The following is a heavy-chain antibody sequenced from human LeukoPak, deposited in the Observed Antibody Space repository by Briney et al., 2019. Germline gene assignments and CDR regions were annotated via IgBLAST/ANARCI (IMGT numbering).Heavy chain of an antibody. CDR3: ASVIVPAASYYYYMDV. Sequence: SETLSLTRTVSGGSISSSSYYWGWIRQPPGKGLEWIGSIYYSGSTYYNPSLKSRVTISVDTSKNQFSLKLSSVTAADTAVYYCASVIVPAASYYYYMDVWGKGTTVTVSS. J-gene: IGHJ6*03. V-gene: IGHV4-39*07. CDR1: GGSISSSSYY. CDR2: IYYSGST. D-gene: IGHD6-13*01.